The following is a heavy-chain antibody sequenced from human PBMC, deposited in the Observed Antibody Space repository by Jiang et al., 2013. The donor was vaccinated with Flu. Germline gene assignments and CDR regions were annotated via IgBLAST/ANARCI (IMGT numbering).Heavy chain of an antibody. CDR1: GFTFSSVA. D-gene: IGHD3-10*01. V-gene: IGHV3-23*04. CDR3: AKSTTYYYGSGNIFDFYYLDV. CDR2: ISASGST. J-gene: IGHJ6*03. Sequence: VQLVEPGGGLVQPGGSLRLSCAASGFTFSSVAMSWVRQAPGKGLEWVSAISASGSTYYANSVKGRLTISRDNSKNTLFLQMNSLRAEDTAVYYCAKSTTYYYGSGNIFDFYYLDVWGRGTTVTVSS.